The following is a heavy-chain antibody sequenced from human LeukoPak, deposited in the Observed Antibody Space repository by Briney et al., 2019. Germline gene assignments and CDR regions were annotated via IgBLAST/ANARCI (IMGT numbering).Heavy chain of an antibody. Sequence: GESLKISCQGFGYSFTNFWIGWVRQMPGKGLEWMGVIHPRDSDTRYSPSFQGQVTISADKSISTVYLQWSSLKASDTAMYYCARQWGNLGPRYYYFYMDVWGKGTTVTVSS. CDR3: ARQWGNLGPRYYYFYMDV. V-gene: IGHV5-51*01. CDR2: IHPRDSDT. J-gene: IGHJ6*03. D-gene: IGHD3-16*01. CDR1: GYSFTNFW.